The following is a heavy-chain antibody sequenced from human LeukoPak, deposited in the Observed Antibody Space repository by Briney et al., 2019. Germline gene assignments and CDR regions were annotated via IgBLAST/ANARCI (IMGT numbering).Heavy chain of an antibody. Sequence: ASVKVSCKASGYTFTGYYMHWVRQAPGQGLEWMGIINPSGGSTSHAQKFQGRVTMTRDMSTSTVYMELSSLRSEDTAVYYCARGRAYDSSGYYAFDYWGQGTLVTVSS. CDR2: INPSGGST. D-gene: IGHD3-22*01. CDR3: ARGRAYDSSGYYAFDY. J-gene: IGHJ4*02. V-gene: IGHV1-46*01. CDR1: GYTFTGYY.